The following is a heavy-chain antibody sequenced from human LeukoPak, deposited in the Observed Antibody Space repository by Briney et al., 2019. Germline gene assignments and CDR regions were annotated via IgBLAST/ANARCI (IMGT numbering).Heavy chain of an antibody. Sequence: GGSLRLSCADSGFTFSRHAMSWVRQAPGKGLEWVSVISGRGDNTYYADSVKDRFTISRDNTKNSLYLQMNSLRAEDTAVYYCGRSQWLPYDAIDIWGQGTMVTVSS. J-gene: IGHJ3*02. V-gene: IGHV3-23*01. CDR2: ISGRGDNT. CDR3: GRSQWLPYDAIDI. CDR1: GFTFSRHA. D-gene: IGHD3-22*01.